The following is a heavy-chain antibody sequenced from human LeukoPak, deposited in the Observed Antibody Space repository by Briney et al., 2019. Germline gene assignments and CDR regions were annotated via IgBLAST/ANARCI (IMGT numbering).Heavy chain of an antibody. CDR3: ARQGGLSSRKYYFDY. D-gene: IGHD2-2*01. Sequence: RSSENLSCNCTVSGCSISSISYYWGWIRQPPGTGLGWIGSVYSGGSTYYYPSRKSRVTISVDTSKNQFSLKLSSVTAADTAVYYCARQGGLSSRKYYFDYWGQGTLVTVSS. J-gene: IGHJ4*02. V-gene: IGHV4-39*01. CDR1: GCSISSISYY. CDR2: VYSGGST.